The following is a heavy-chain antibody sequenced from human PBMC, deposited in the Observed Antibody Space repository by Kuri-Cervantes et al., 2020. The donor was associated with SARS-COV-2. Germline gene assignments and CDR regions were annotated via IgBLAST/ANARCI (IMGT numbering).Heavy chain of an antibody. CDR2: IKSKTDGGTT. CDR3: STIDNSDTDAYDI. CDR1: GFTFSSYA. J-gene: IGHJ3*02. Sequence: GGSLRLSCAASGFTFSSYAMHWVRQAPGKGLEWVGRIKSKTDGGTTDYVAPVKGRFTISRDDSKNTVYLQMSSLKTEDTAVYFCSTIDNSDTDAYDIWGQGTMVTVSS. D-gene: IGHD3-22*01. V-gene: IGHV3-15*07.